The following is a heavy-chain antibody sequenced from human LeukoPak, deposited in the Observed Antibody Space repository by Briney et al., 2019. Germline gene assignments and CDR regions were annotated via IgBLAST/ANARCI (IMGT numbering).Heavy chain of an antibody. CDR2: IRYSANT. D-gene: IGHD4-17*01. CDR3: ARHYYSDPFDY. J-gene: IGHJ4*02. V-gene: IGHV4-39*01. Sequence: SETLSLTCTVSGGSTSSSDYYWGWIRQPPDEGLEWIASIRYSANTYYNPSLKSRVTISVDTSKNQFSLKLSSVTAADTAVYYCARHYYSDPFDYWGQGTLVTVSS. CDR1: GGSTSSSDYY.